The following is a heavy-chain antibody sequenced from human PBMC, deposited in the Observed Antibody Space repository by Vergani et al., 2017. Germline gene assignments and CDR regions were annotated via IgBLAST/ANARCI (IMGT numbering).Heavy chain of an antibody. CDR1: GFTFSSYG. V-gene: IGHV3-33*01. CDR2: IWYDGSNK. J-gene: IGHJ4*02. D-gene: IGHD4-23*01. Sequence: QVQLVESGGGVVQPGRSLRLSCAASGFTFSSYGMHWVRQAPGKGLEWVAVIWYDGSNKYYADSVKGRFTISRDNSKNTLYLQMNSLRAEDTAVYYCARDMGKNDYGGKGPFGVDYWGQGTLVTVSS. CDR3: ARDMGKNDYGGKGPFGVDY.